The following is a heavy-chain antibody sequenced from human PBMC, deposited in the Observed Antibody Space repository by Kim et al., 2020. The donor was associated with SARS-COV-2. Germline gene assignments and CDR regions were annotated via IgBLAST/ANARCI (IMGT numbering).Heavy chain of an antibody. CDR1: GFTFSSYA. D-gene: IGHD6-13*01. V-gene: IGHV3-23*01. CDR3: AKDFAAAAGTPYYYYGMDV. J-gene: IGHJ6*02. Sequence: GGSLRLSCAASGFTFSSYAMSWVRQAPGKGLEWVSAISGSGGSTYYADSVKGRFTISRDNSKNTLYLQMNSLRAEDTAVYYCAKDFAAAAGTPYYYYGMDVWGQGTTVTVSS. CDR2: ISGSGGST.